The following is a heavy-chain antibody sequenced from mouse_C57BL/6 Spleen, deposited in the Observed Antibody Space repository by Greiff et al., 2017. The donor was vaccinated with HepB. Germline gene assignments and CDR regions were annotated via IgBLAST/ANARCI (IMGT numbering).Heavy chain of an antibody. Sequence: EVQLVESGGGLVKPGGSLKLSCAASGFTFSSYTMSWVRQTPEKRLEWVATISGGGGNTYYPDSVKGRFTISRDNAKNTLYLQMSSLRSEDTALYYCARQGDYYGSRPWYFDVWGTGTTVTVSS. CDR1: GFTFSSYT. CDR2: ISGGGGNT. D-gene: IGHD1-1*01. V-gene: IGHV5-9*01. CDR3: ARQGDYYGSRPWYFDV. J-gene: IGHJ1*03.